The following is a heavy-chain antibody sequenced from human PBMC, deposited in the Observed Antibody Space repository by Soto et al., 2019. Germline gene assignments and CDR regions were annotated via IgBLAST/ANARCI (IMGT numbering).Heavy chain of an antibody. CDR2: IYYSGST. J-gene: IGHJ4*02. Sequence: LALTCTVSGGSISSYFWSWIRQPPGKGLEWIGYIYYSGSTNYNPSLKSRVTISVDTSKNQFSLKLSSVTAADTAVYYCARDRYGDYVLDYWGQGTLVTVSS. V-gene: IGHV4-59*01. CDR1: GGSISSYF. D-gene: IGHD4-17*01. CDR3: ARDRYGDYVLDY.